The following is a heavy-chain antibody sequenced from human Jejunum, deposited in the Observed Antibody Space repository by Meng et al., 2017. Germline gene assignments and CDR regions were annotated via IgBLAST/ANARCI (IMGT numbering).Heavy chain of an antibody. CDR1: GYSISSDNW. CDR2: IFRTGTS. Sequence: QGQLQAAGPGLVKPSGPLSLTCAVSGYSISSDNWWSWVRQPPGKGPEWIGDIFRTGTSNYSPSLRSRVAIYMDKSKNQFSLSLNSVTAADTAVYYCARKGGTYSTGHFPHFDYWGQGTLVTVSS. CDR3: ARKGGTYSTGHFPHFDY. D-gene: IGHD6-19*01. V-gene: IGHV4-4*02. J-gene: IGHJ4*02.